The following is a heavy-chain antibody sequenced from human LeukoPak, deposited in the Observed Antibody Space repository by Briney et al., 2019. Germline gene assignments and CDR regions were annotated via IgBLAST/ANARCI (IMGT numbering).Heavy chain of an antibody. CDR3: ARVQFWYGSMDV. Sequence: PGRSLRLSCAASGFTFSRYGIHWVRQAPGKGLEWVAVISYDGGIKYYADSVKGRFTISRDNSKNTLYLEMNSLGAEDTAVYYCARVQFWYGSMDVWGKGTTVTISS. CDR2: ISYDGGIK. V-gene: IGHV3-30*03. J-gene: IGHJ6*03. CDR1: GFTFSRYG. D-gene: IGHD6-13*01.